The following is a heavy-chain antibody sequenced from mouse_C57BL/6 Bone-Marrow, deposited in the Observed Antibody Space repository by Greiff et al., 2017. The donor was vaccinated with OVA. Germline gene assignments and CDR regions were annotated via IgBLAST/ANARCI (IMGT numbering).Heavy chain of an antibody. CDR2: ISNLAYSI. CDR1: GFTFSDYG. CDR3: ARSYYGYFDY. J-gene: IGHJ2*01. D-gene: IGHD1-1*01. V-gene: IGHV5-15*01. Sequence: EVQRVESGGGLVQPGGSLKLSCAASGFTFSDYGMAWVRQAPRKGPGWVAFISNLAYSIYYADTVTGRFTISRENAKNTLYLEMSSLRSEDTAMYYCARSYYGYFDYWGQGTTLTVSS.